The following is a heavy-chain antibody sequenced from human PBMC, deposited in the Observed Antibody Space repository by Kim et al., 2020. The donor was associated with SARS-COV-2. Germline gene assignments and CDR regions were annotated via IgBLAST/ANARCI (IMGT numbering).Heavy chain of an antibody. D-gene: IGHD3-3*01. CDR2: ISGSGGST. V-gene: IGHV3-23*01. Sequence: GGSLRLSCAASGFTFSSYAMSWVRQAPGKGLEWVSAISGSGGSTYYADSVKGRFTISRDNSKNTLYLQMNSLRAEDTAVYYCAKQTSTSLPLYDFWSGYYDYWGQGTLVTVSS. J-gene: IGHJ4*02. CDR1: GFTFSSYA. CDR3: AKQTSTSLPLYDFWSGYYDY.